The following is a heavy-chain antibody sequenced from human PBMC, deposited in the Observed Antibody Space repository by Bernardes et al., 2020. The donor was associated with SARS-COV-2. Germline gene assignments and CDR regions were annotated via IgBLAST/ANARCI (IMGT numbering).Heavy chain of an antibody. Sequence: SETLSLTCAVYGGSLSGFSWTWIRQAPGKGPEWVGEMGHSGTANYSPSLKSRATISVDTSKNQFSLNLKSVSAADTAVYYCARISGFCSSTTCFRKAAWYFDLWGRGTQVIVSS. CDR2: MGHSGTA. D-gene: IGHD2-2*01. CDR3: ARISGFCSSTTCFRKAAWYFDL. CDR1: GGSLSGFS. J-gene: IGHJ2*01. V-gene: IGHV4-34*01.